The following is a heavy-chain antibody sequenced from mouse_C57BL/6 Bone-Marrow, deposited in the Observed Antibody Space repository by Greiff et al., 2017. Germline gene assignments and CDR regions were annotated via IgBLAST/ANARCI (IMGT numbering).Heavy chain of an antibody. V-gene: IGHV14-3*01. CDR3: AVYHGGY. D-gene: IGHD2-1*01. J-gene: IGHJ2*01. CDR2: IDPANGNT. Sequence: EVQLQQSVAELVRPGASVKLSCTASGFNIKNTYMPWVKQRPEQGLEWIGRIDPANGNTKYAPKFQGKATITADTSSNTAYLQLSSLTSEDTAIYYCAVYHGGYWGQGTTLTVSS. CDR1: GFNIKNTY.